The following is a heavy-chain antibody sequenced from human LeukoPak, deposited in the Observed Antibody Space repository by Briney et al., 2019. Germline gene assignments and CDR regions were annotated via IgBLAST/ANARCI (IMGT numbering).Heavy chain of an antibody. D-gene: IGHD3-10*01. V-gene: IGHV4-39*07. CDR1: GGSISSSSYY. J-gene: IGHJ4*02. CDR3: ARAYYGSPYYFDY. CDR2: INHSGST. Sequence: SETLSLTCTVSGGSISSSSYYWGWIRQPPGKGLEWIGEINHSGSTNYNPSPKSRVTISVDTSKNQFSLKLSSVTAADTAVYYCARAYYGSPYYFDYWGQGTLVTVSS.